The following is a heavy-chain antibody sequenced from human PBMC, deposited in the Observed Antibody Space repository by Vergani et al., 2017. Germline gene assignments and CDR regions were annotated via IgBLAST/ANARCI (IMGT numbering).Heavy chain of an antibody. V-gene: IGHV3-7*03. CDR2: IKQDGSEK. J-gene: IGHJ5*02. CDR1: GFTFSSYW. D-gene: IGHD3-3*01. Sequence: EVQLVESGGGLVQPGGSLRLSCAASGFTFSSYWMSWVRQAPGKGLEWVANIKQDGSEKYYVDSVKGRVTISRDNAKNSLYLQMNSLRAEDTAVYYCAGGSSTLWSTNWFDPWGQGTLVTVSS. CDR3: AGGSSTLWSTNWFDP.